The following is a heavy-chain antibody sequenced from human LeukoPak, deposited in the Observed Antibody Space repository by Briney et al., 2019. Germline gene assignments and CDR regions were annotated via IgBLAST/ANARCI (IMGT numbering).Heavy chain of an antibody. CDR1: GFTFDDYG. CDR2: INWNGGST. CDR3: ARGTLKAAATDFDY. J-gene: IGHJ4*02. D-gene: IGHD6-13*01. V-gene: IGHV3-20*04. Sequence: GGSLRLSCAASGFTFDDYGMSWVRQAPGKGLGWVSGINWNGGSTGYADSVKGRFTISRDNAKNSLYLQMNSLRAEDTALYYCARGTLKAAATDFDYWGQGTLVTVSS.